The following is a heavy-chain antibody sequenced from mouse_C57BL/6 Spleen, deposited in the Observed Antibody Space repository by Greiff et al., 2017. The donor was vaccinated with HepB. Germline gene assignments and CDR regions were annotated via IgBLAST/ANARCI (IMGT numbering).Heavy chain of an antibody. J-gene: IGHJ3*01. D-gene: IGHD2-4*01. CDR3: AKNGDYDESFAY. CDR2: IWRGGST. Sequence: VKLQESGPGLVQPSQSLSITCTVSGFSLTSYGVHWVRQSPGKGLEWLGVIWRGGSTDYNAAFMSRLSITKDNSKSQVFFKMNSLQADDTAIYYCAKNGDYDESFAYWGQGTLVTVSA. CDR1: GFSLTSYG. V-gene: IGHV2-5*01.